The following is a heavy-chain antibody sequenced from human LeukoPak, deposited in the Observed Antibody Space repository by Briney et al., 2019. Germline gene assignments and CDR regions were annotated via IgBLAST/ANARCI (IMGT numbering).Heavy chain of an antibody. Sequence: GGSLRLSCAASGFTFSSYSMHWVRQAPGKGLEWVGVISSDGNNKYFADSVRGRFTISRDNSKNTLYLQMNSLRAEDTAVYYCAKDLSSSSPFGGMDVWGQGTTVTVSS. D-gene: IGHD6-13*01. CDR3: AKDLSSSSPFGGMDV. J-gene: IGHJ6*02. V-gene: IGHV3-30-3*01. CDR2: ISSDGNNK. CDR1: GFTFSSYS.